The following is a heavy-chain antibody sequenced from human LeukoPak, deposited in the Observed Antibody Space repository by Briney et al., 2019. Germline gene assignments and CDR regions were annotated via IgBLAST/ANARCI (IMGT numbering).Heavy chain of an antibody. V-gene: IGHV3-23*01. CDR2: ISGSGGST. Sequence: GGSLRLSCAASGFTFSSYAMSWVRQAPGKGLEWVSAISGSGGSTNYADSVKGRFTISRDNSKNTLYLQMNSLRAEDTAVYYCAKSPYYDILTGYSDYWGQGTLVTVSS. CDR1: GFTFSSYA. CDR3: AKSPYYDILTGYSDY. D-gene: IGHD3-9*01. J-gene: IGHJ4*02.